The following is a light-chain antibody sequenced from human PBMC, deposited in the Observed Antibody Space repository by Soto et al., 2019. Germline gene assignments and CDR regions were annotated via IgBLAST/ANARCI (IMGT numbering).Light chain of an antibody. Sequence: EVVLTQSPATLSLSPGERATLFCRANESVNDYLDWYQQRPGQAPRLLIFDASNSAPGIPARFSASGSRRDFTITIISIEPEDFSVYYCQQRFTWPPFTFGPGTKV. CDR2: DAS. CDR3: QQRFTWPPFT. CDR1: ESVNDY. J-gene: IGKJ3*01. V-gene: IGKV3-11*02.